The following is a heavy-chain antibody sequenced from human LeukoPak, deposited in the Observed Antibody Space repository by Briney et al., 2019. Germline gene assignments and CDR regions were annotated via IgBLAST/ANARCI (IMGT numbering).Heavy chain of an antibody. V-gene: IGHV3-30*04. CDR1: GFTFSSYA. D-gene: IGHD3-10*01. J-gene: IGHJ5*02. Sequence: GGSLRLSCAASGFTFSSYAIHWVRQAPGKGLEWVAAISYDGGNKYYADSVKGRFTISRDNSKNTLYLQVNSLRAEDTAVYYCARDSFDPTAFDPWGQGTLVTVSS. CDR2: ISYDGGNK. CDR3: ARDSFDPTAFDP.